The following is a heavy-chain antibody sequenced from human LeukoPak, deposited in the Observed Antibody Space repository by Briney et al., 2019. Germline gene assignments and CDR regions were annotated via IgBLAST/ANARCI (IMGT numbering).Heavy chain of an antibody. CDR3: ARVRDYGIFDY. J-gene: IGHJ4*02. V-gene: IGHV3-48*03. CDR1: GFTFSSYE. CDR2: ISSSGSTI. D-gene: IGHD4-17*01. Sequence: PGGSLRLSCAASGFTFSSYEMNWVRQAPGKGLEWVSYISSSGSTIYYADSVKGRFTISRDNAKNSLYLQMNSLRAEDTAVYYCARVRDYGIFDYWGQGTLVTVSS.